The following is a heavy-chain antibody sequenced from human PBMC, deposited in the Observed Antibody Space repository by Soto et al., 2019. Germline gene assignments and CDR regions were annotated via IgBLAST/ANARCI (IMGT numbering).Heavy chain of an antibody. CDR1: GFTFSSYW. CDR3: ARELCSTSCYVWAPYDY. Sequence: GGSLRLSCAASGFTFSSYWMSWVRQAPGKGLEWVANIKQDGSEKYYVDSVKGRFTISRDNAKNSLYLQMNSLRAEDTAVYYCARELCSTSCYVWAPYDYWGQGTLVTSPQ. D-gene: IGHD2-2*01. CDR2: IKQDGSEK. J-gene: IGHJ4*02. V-gene: IGHV3-7*01.